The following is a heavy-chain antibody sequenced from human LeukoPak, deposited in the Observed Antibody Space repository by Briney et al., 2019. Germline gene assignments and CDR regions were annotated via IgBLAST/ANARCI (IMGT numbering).Heavy chain of an antibody. J-gene: IGHJ3*02. Sequence: SETLSLTCAGYGGSFSGYYWSWIRQPPGKWLEWIGEINHSGSTNYNPSLKSRVTISVDTSKNQFSLKLSSVTAADTAVYYCARHKYSSGWPPEGAFDIWGQGTMVTVSS. CDR1: GGSFSGYY. V-gene: IGHV4-34*01. D-gene: IGHD6-19*01. CDR3: ARHKYSSGWPPEGAFDI. CDR2: INHSGST.